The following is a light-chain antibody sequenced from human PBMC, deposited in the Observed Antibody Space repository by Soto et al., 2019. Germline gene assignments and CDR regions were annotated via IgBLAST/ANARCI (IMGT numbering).Light chain of an antibody. J-gene: IGKJ1*01. Sequence: DIQVTQSPSSLSASVGDKVTITCRASQDIKYDLGWYQQKPGTAPKRLIYSASSLQSGVPSRFSGSGSETEFTLIISSLQPEDFATYYCLQYRSFPWTFGQGTKVEIK. V-gene: IGKV1-17*01. CDR3: LQYRSFPWT. CDR1: QDIKYD. CDR2: SAS.